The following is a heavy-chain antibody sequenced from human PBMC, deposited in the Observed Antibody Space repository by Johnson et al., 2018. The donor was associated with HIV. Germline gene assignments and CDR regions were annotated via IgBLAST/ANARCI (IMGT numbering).Heavy chain of an antibody. J-gene: IGHJ3*02. V-gene: IGHV3-66*02. CDR2: IFSVGNT. CDR3: APAGPDAFDI. Sequence: VQLVESGGGLVQPGGSLRLSCAASGFTFSSYDMHWVRQATGKGLEWVSVIFSVGNTYYADSVKGRFTISRDNSRNTLYLQMNSLRAEDTAVYYCAPAGPDAFDIWGQGTMVTVSS. D-gene: IGHD6-13*01. CDR1: GFTFSSYD.